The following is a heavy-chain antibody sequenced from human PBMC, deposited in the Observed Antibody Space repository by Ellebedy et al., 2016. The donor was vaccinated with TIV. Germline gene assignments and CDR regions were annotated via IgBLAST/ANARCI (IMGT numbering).Heavy chain of an antibody. V-gene: IGHV4-59*01. D-gene: IGHD2-2*01. J-gene: IGHJ5*02. Sequence: MPSETLSLTCTVSGGSISSYYWSWIRQPPGKGLEWIGYIYYSGSTNYNPSLKSRVTISVDTSKNQFSLKLSSVTAADTAVYYCARDLGSHYCSSTSCYAHANWFDPWGQGTLVTVSS. CDR1: GGSISSYY. CDR3: ARDLGSHYCSSTSCYAHANWFDP. CDR2: IYYSGST.